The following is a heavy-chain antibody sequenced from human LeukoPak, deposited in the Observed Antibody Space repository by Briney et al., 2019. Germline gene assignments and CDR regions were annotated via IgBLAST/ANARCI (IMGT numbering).Heavy chain of an antibody. CDR1: GYPISSVYY. V-gene: IGHV4-38-2*01. CDR3: ARAASIAVAGHFVF. J-gene: IGHJ4*02. CDR2: IYHSGST. Sequence: SETLSLTCAVSGYPISSVYYWGWIRQPPGKGLEWIGSIYHSGSTYYNPSLKSRVTISVDTSKNQFSLKLSSVTAADTAVYYCARAASIAVAGHFVFWGEGTLVTVSS. D-gene: IGHD6-19*01.